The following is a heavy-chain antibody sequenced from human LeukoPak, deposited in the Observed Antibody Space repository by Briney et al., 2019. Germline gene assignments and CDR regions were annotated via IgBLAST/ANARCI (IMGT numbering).Heavy chain of an antibody. D-gene: IGHD3-10*01. CDR2: IYTSGST. V-gene: IGHV4-61*02. Sequence: SETLSLTCTVSGGSISSGSYYWSWIRQPAGKGLEWIGRIYTSGSTNYNPSLKGRVTISVDTSKNQFSLKLSSVTAADTAVYYCARAVTSWMSGGFDYWGQGTLVTVSS. CDR1: GGSISSGSYY. J-gene: IGHJ4*02. CDR3: ARAVTSWMSGGFDY.